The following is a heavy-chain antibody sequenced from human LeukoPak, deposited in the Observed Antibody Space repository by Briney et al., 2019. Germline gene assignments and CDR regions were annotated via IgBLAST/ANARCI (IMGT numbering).Heavy chain of an antibody. CDR3: AREKRSPGIAGADAFDA. V-gene: IGHV3-30*04. CDR2: ISGDGRTT. J-gene: IGHJ3*01. D-gene: IGHD1-26*01. CDR1: EFSFSSYT. Sequence: GGSLRLSCAASEFSFSSYTMDWVRQAPGKGLEWVAVISGDGRTTFHADSLKGRFTISRDNSKNTLFLQMNSLRPEDTALYFCAREKRSPGIAGADAFDAWGQGTMVTVSS.